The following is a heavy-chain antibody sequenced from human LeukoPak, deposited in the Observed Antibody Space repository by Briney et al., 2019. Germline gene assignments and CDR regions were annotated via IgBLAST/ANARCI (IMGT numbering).Heavy chain of an antibody. CDR3: ARGQLGYCSGGSCYAFYGMDV. CDR2: ISSSSSYT. CDR1: GFTFSDYY. Sequence: GGSLRLSCAASGFTFSDYYMSWIRQAPGKGLEWVSYISSSSSYTNYADSVKGRFTIPRDNAKNSLYLQMNSLRAEDTAVYYCARGQLGYCSGGSCYAFYGMDVWGKGTTVTVSS. J-gene: IGHJ6*04. D-gene: IGHD2-15*01. V-gene: IGHV3-11*06.